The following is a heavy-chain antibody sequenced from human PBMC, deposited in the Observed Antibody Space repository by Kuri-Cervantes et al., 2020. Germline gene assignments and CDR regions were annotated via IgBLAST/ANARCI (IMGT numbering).Heavy chain of an antibody. CDR2: ISSSSSYI. CDR3: ARVAGYSASRPHSFDV. V-gene: IGHV3-21*01. J-gene: IGHJ3*01. CDR1: GFTFETYT. Sequence: GGSLRLSCAATGFTFETYTMSWVRQAPGKGLEWVSSISSSSSYIFYADSLRGRFTISRDNAKKSVFLQVISLRAEDTAVYFCARVAGYSASRPHSFDVWGQGTMVTVSS. D-gene: IGHD5-12*01.